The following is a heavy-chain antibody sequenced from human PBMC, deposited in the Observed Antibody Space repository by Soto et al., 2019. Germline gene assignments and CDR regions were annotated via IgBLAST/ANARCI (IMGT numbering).Heavy chain of an antibody. CDR3: ARGIRGHYGKDV. J-gene: IGHJ6*02. Sequence: EVQLVESGGDLVQPGGSWRLSWAASGFPLSDYWIHGVRKAPGKGLMWVSRIKGDGSITNYADSVKGRFTVSRDNAKNTVYLQMNSLRAEDTALYYCARGIRGHYGKDVWGQGTTVSVSS. V-gene: IGHV3-74*01. CDR2: IKGDGSIT. CDR1: GFPLSDYW. D-gene: IGHD3-10*01.